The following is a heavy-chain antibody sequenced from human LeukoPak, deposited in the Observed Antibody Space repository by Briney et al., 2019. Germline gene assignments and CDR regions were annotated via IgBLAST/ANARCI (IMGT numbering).Heavy chain of an antibody. Sequence: PGGSLRLSCAASGFTFSTYSMHWVRQAPGKGLEWVSYIKDSSSNIQYADSVKGRFTISRDNAKNSLYLQMNSLRAEDTAVYFCWRDQRGDPTDYWGQGTQVTVSS. CDR1: GFTFSTYS. D-gene: IGHD3-16*01. J-gene: IGHJ4*02. CDR3: WRDQRGDPTDY. CDR2: IKDSSSNI. V-gene: IGHV3-48*01.